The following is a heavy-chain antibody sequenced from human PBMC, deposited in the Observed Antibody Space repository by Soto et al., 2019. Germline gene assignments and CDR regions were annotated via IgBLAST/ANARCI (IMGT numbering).Heavy chain of an antibody. D-gene: IGHD3-9*01. Sequence: GGSLRLSCAASGFTFSSYSMNWVRQAPGKGLEGGSYISSSSSTIYYADSVKGRFTISRDNAKNSLYLQMNSLRAEDTAVYYCANSVGDILTGYYTHLIDYGMDVWGQGTTVTVSS. CDR2: ISSSSSTI. V-gene: IGHV3-48*01. J-gene: IGHJ6*02. CDR1: GFTFSSYS. CDR3: ANSVGDILTGYYTHLIDYGMDV.